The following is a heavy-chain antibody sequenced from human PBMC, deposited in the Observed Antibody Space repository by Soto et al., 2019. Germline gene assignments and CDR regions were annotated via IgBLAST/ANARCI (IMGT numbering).Heavy chain of an antibody. CDR1: GGTFSSYA. D-gene: IGHD5-18*01. J-gene: IGHJ4*02. CDR2: IIPIFGTA. Sequence: QVQLVQSGAEVKKPGSSVKVSCKASGGTFSSYAISWVRQAPGQGLEWMGGIIPIFGTANYAQKFQGRVTITADESTRTAYMELSSLRSEDTAVYYCATRYSYGPEDFGSLDYWGQGTLVTVSS. V-gene: IGHV1-69*12. CDR3: ATRYSYGPEDFGSLDY.